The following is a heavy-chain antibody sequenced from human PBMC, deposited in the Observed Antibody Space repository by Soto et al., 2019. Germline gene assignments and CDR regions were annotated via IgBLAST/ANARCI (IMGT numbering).Heavy chain of an antibody. V-gene: IGHV3-33*01. CDR2: VWYDGSNR. D-gene: IGHD4-17*01. CDR3: ARASDRSTVIRGGMDV. CDR1: KFTFSNYG. J-gene: IGHJ6*02. Sequence: QVQLVESGGGVVQPGRSLRLSCAASKFTFSNYGMHWVRQAPGMGLEWVAVVWYDGSNRYYGDSVKGRFTISRDNSKNTLYLDMNSLTGEDTAVYYCARASDRSTVIRGGMDVWGQGTTVTVFS.